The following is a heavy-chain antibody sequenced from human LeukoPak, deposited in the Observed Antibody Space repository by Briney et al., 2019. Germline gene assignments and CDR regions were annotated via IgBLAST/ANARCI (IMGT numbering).Heavy chain of an antibody. CDR3: ARGYCSGGSCYPVWLDP. Sequence: PGGSLRLSCAASGFTVSTSYMNWVRLAPGKGLEWVSVIYTGGSTYYADSVKGRFTISRDNSKNTLYLQMNSLRAEDTAVYYCARGYCSGGSCYPVWLDPWGQGTLVTVSS. J-gene: IGHJ5*02. V-gene: IGHV3-53*01. CDR2: IYTGGST. CDR1: GFTVSTSY. D-gene: IGHD2-15*01.